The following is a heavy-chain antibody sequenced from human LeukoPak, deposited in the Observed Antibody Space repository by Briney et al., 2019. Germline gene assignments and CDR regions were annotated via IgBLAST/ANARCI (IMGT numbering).Heavy chain of an antibody. V-gene: IGHV3-30*19. J-gene: IGHJ4*02. CDR2: ISYDGSNK. CDR3: ARSYDGFTLDY. D-gene: IGHD3-3*01. Sequence: GGSLRLSCAASGFSFSTYAMHWVRQAPGKGLDWVAVISYDGSNKYYADSVKGRFTISRDNSKNTLYLQMNSLRAEDTAVYYCARSYDGFTLDYWGQGTLVTVSS. CDR1: GFSFSTYA.